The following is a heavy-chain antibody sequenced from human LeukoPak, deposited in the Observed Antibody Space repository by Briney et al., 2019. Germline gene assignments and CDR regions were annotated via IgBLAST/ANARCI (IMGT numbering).Heavy chain of an antibody. CDR3: ARDRTMIDPGCMDV. J-gene: IGHJ6*02. Sequence: GRSLRLSCAASGCTFSSYGMHWVRQAPGKGLEWVAVIWYDGSNKYYADSVKGRFTISRDNSKNTLYLQMNSLRAEDTAVYYCARDRTMIDPGCMDVWGQGTTVTVSS. CDR2: IWYDGSNK. CDR1: GCTFSSYG. D-gene: IGHD3-22*01. V-gene: IGHV3-33*01.